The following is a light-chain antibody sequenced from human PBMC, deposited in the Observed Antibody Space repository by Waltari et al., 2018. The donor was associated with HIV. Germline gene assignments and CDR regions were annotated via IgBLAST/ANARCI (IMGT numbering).Light chain of an antibody. CDR2: EGS. CDR3: CSYTSSNTYV. Sequence: QSALTQPASVSGSPGQAITISCTGTSSDVGGSNFVSWYQQHPGKAPKLMIYEGSKRPSGVSNRFSGSKSGNTASLTISGLQAEDEADYYCCSYTSSNTYVFGTGTEVSVL. CDR1: SSDVGGSNF. V-gene: IGLV2-23*01. J-gene: IGLJ1*01.